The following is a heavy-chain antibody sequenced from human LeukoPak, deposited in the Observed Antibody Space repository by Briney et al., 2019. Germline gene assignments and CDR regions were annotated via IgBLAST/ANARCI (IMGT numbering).Heavy chain of an antibody. CDR2: IYDSGST. D-gene: IGHD5-12*01. V-gene: IGHV4-59*01. CDR1: GGSISSYY. CDR3: ARGPLGSGYTYFDY. Sequence: SETLSLTCTVSGGSISSYYWSWIRQPPGKGLEWIGYIYDSGSTNYNPSLKSRVTISVDTSKNQFSLKLSSVTAADTAVYYCARGPLGSGYTYFDYWGQGTLVTVSS. J-gene: IGHJ4*02.